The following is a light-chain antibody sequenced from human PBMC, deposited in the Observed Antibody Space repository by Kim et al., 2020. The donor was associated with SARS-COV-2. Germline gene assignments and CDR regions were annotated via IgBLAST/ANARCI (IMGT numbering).Light chain of an antibody. J-gene: IGKJ2*01. Sequence: ISNYLAWFRQKPGKAPESLIYEAPTLQSGVPSRFQGSGSGTEFTLTINSLQPDDFATYYCHQYDSYPPTFGQGTKLEI. CDR2: EAP. CDR3: HQYDSYPPT. V-gene: IGKV1-16*01. CDR1: ISNY.